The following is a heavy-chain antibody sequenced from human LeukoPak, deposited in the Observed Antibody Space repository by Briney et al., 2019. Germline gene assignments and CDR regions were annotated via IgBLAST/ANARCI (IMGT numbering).Heavy chain of an antibody. CDR2: IWYDGSNK. D-gene: IGHD2-15*01. CDR3: ARDAGYCSGGSCYPGQFDY. V-gene: IGHV3-33*08. J-gene: IGHJ4*02. CDR1: GFTVSSNY. Sequence: GGSLRLSCAASGFTVSSNYMSWVRQAPGKGLEWVAVIWYDGSNKYYADSVKGRFTISRDNSKNTLYLQMNSLRAEDTAVYYCARDAGYCSGGSCYPGQFDYWGQGTLVTVSS.